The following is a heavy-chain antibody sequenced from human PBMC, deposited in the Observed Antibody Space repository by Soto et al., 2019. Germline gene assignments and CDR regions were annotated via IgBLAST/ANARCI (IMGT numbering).Heavy chain of an antibody. CDR2: INHSGST. CDR1: GGSFSGYY. Sequence: PEETLSLTCAVYGGSFSGYYWSWIRQPPGKGLEWIGEINHSGSTNYNPSLKSRVTISVDTSKSQFSLKLSSVTAADTAVYYCARGGHDSSGYYVPFDYWGQGTLVTVSS. CDR3: ARGGHDSSGYYVPFDY. D-gene: IGHD3-22*01. J-gene: IGHJ4*02. V-gene: IGHV4-34*01.